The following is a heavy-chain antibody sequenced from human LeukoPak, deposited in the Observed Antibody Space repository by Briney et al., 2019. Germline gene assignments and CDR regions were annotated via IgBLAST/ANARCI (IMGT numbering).Heavy chain of an antibody. Sequence: GGSLRLSCAASGFTFSSYAMSWVRQAPGKGLEWVSAISGSGGSTYYADSVKGRFTISRDNSKNTLYLQMNSLRAEDTAVYYCAKGQVVVVVLTLLLDAFDIWGQGTTVTVSS. CDR1: GFTFSSYA. CDR3: AKGQVVVVVLTLLLDAFDI. J-gene: IGHJ3*02. D-gene: IGHD3-22*01. V-gene: IGHV3-23*01. CDR2: ISGSGGST.